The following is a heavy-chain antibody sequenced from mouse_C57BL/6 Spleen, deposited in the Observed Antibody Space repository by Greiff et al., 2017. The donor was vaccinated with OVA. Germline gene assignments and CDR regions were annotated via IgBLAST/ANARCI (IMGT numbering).Heavy chain of an antibody. CDR1: GYSITSGYY. J-gene: IGHJ2*01. Sequence: EVKLMESGPGLVKPSQSLSLTCSVTGYSITSGYYWNWIRQFPGNKLEWMGYISYDGSNNYNPSLKNRISITRDTSKNQFFLKLNSVTTEDTATYYCAKGGYGSRGYWGQGTTLTVSS. CDR2: ISYDGSN. CDR3: AKGGYGSRGY. D-gene: IGHD1-1*01. V-gene: IGHV3-6*01.